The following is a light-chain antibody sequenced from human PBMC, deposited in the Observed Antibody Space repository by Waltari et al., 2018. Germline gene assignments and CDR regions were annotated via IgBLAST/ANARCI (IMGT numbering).Light chain of an antibody. CDR3: MQALQTPRT. CDR2: LGS. V-gene: IGKV2-28*01. CDR1: QSLLHSKGYNY. Sequence: DIVMTQSPVSLPVTPGEPASIPCRSSQSLLHSKGYNYLDWYVQNPGQSSQVVISLGSYQASGVPDRLTGGGSGTDFTLKISRVEADDVGVYYGMQALQTPRTFGQGTRVEIK. J-gene: IGKJ1*01.